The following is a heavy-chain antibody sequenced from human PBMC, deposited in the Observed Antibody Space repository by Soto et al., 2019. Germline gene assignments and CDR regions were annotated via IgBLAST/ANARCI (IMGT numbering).Heavy chain of an antibody. V-gene: IGHV5-10-1*01. D-gene: IGHD3-3*02. CDR2: IDPSDSYS. Sequence: GESLKISCKASGYNFTTFWISWMRQVPGKGLEWMGRIDPSDSYSNYSPSFQGHITISADKSVNTAYLHFSNLKASDTAVYYCARHFPLPTDLQFYYYYYYGVDVWGHGTAVTVSS. J-gene: IGHJ6*02. CDR3: ARHFPLPTDLQFYYYYYYGVDV. CDR1: GYNFTTFW.